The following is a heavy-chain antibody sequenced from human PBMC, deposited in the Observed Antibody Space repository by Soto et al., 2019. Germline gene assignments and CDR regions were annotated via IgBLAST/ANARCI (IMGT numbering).Heavy chain of an antibody. CDR2: IYTGGGA. CDR1: GFIVSTSY. J-gene: IGHJ4*02. CDR3: ARDSYSVY. V-gene: IGHV3-66*01. D-gene: IGHD1-26*01. Sequence: EVQLVESGGGLVQPGGSLRLSCAASGFIVSTSYMNWVRQAPGKGLEWVSVIYTGGGAYYADAVKGRFTISRDDSKNTVYLQMNSLRDEDTAVYYCARDSYSVYWGQGTLVTVSS.